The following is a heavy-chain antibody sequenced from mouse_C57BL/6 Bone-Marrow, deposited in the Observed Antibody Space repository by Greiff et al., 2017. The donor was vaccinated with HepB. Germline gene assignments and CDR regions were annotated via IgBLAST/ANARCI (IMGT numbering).Heavy chain of an antibody. Sequence: EVQLQQSGPELVKPGASVKMSCKASGYTFTDYNMHWVKQSHGKSLEWIGYINPNNGDTSYNQKFKGKATLTVNKSSSTAYMELRSLTSEDSAVYYCARRGNYVSPYFDYWGQGTTLTVSS. D-gene: IGHD2-1*01. CDR1: GYTFTDYN. J-gene: IGHJ2*01. V-gene: IGHV1-22*01. CDR2: INPNNGDT. CDR3: ARRGNYVSPYFDY.